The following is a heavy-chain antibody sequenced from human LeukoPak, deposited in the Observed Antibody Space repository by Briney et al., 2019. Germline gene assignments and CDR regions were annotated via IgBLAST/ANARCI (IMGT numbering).Heavy chain of an antibody. CDR1: GGTFSSYA. V-gene: IGHV1-69*01. Sequence: SVKVSCKASGGTFSSYAISWVRQAPGQGLEWMGGIIPMFGTAKYAQKFLGRVTITADESTSTAYMELSSLRSEDTSAVYYCARDRRLRYCSGGSCYGGYFDYWGQGTLVTVSS. D-gene: IGHD2-15*01. CDR3: ARDRRLRYCSGGSCYGGYFDY. CDR2: IIPMFGTA. J-gene: IGHJ4*02.